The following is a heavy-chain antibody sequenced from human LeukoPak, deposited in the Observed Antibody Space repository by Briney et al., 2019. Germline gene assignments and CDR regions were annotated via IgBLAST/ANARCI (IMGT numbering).Heavy chain of an antibody. J-gene: IGHJ3*02. D-gene: IGHD1-1*01. CDR2: IVVGSGNT. V-gene: IGHV1-58*01. Sequence: SVNVSCKASGFTFTSSAVQWVRQARGQRLEWIGWIVVGSGNTNYAQKFQERVTITRDMSTSTAYMELSSLRSEDTAVYYCARLAERRFTTKNAFDIWGQGTMVTVSS. CDR3: ARLAERRFTTKNAFDI. CDR1: GFTFTSSA.